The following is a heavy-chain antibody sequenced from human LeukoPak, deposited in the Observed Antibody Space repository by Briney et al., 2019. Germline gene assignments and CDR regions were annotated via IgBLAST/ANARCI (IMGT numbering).Heavy chain of an antibody. CDR3: TKVASTGFIAYYFDY. J-gene: IGHJ4*02. D-gene: IGHD3-16*02. CDR2: ISYDGSNK. V-gene: IGHV3-30*18. Sequence: GGSLRLSCAASGFTFSIYDMHWVRQAPGKGLQWVAVISYDGSNKYYADSVKGRFTISRDNPKNTLYLQMNSLRADDTAVYYCTKVASTGFIAYYFDYWGQGTLVTVSS. CDR1: GFTFSIYD.